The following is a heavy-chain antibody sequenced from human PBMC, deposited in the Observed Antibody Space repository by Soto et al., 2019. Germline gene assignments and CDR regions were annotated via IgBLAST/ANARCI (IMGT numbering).Heavy chain of an antibody. D-gene: IGHD3-22*01. Sequence: DAQLVESGGGLVQPGKSLRISCVASGFTFDDHTMHWVRQAPGRGLEWVSCISWNSGIIGYADSVKGRFTISRDNAKNSLYLRMDSLRPEDTAVCYCTKDTHSPSGYFEAFDVWGQGTNVTVSS. CDR1: GFTFDDHT. J-gene: IGHJ3*01. CDR2: ISWNSGII. CDR3: TKDTHSPSGYFEAFDV. V-gene: IGHV3-9*01.